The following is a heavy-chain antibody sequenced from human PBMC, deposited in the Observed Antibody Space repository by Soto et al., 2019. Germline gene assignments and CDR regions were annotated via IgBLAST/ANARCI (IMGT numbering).Heavy chain of an antibody. V-gene: IGHV1-8*01. D-gene: IGHD2-2*01. CDR3: ARGGVVPAAGEYVGYYYYMDV. CDR1: GYTFTSYD. CDR2: MNPNSGNT. Sequence: ASVKVSCKASGYTFTSYDINWVRQATGQGLEWMGWMNPNSGNTGYAQKFQGRVTMTRNTSISTAYMELSSLRSEDTAVYYCARGGVVPAAGEYVGYYYYMDVWGKGTTVTVSS. J-gene: IGHJ6*03.